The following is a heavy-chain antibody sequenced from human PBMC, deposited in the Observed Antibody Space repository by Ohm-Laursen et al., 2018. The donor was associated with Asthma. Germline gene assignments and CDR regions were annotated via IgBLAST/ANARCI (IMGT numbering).Heavy chain of an antibody. D-gene: IGHD3-16*01. CDR2: ISTASTFI. CDR1: GYSFSLYS. V-gene: IGHV3-21*01. CDR3: AREWGGMDV. Sequence: SLRLSCAASGYSFSLYSIHWIRPAPGKGLQWVASISTASTFIYYADSVRGRFTTSRDNAKNLVYLQMDSLRVDDTALYYCAREWGGMDVWGQGTTVTVSS. J-gene: IGHJ6*02.